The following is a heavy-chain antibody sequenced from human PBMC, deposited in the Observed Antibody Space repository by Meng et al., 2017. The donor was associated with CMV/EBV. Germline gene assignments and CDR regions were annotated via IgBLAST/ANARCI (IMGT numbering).Heavy chain of an antibody. J-gene: IGHJ6*02. V-gene: IGHV3-30*02. Sequence: GESLKISCAASGFTFSNYGMHWVRQAPGKGLERVAFIRYDGSKEDYGDSVQGRLTISRDNSKNTLYLQMNSLRADDTALYYCAKDSGGEGDMDVWGQGTTVTVSS. CDR1: GFTFSNYG. D-gene: IGHD3-10*01. CDR2: IRYDGSKE. CDR3: AKDSGGEGDMDV.